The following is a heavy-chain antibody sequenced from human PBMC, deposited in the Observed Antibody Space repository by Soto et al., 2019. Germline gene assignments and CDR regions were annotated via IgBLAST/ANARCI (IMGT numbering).Heavy chain of an antibody. CDR2: TDSDGSGT. CDR1: GFTFSPYW. Sequence: GGSLRLSCAASGFTFSPYWMHWVRQAPGKGLVWVALTDSDGSGTSYADSVKGRFTVSRDDAKNTVYLQMNSLRAEDTAVYYCVRDNGYNWNFHNFDYWGQGTLVTVSS. D-gene: IGHD1-7*01. V-gene: IGHV3-74*01. CDR3: VRDNGYNWNFHNFDY. J-gene: IGHJ4*02.